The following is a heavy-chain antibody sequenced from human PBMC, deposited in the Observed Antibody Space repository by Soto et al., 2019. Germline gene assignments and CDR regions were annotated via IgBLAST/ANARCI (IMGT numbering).Heavy chain of an antibody. V-gene: IGHV6-1*01. J-gene: IGHJ4*02. CDR2: TYYRSKWYN. Sequence: SQTLSLTCAISGDSVSSNSAAWNWIRQSPSRGLEWLGRTYYRSKWYNDYAVSVKSRITINPDTSKNQFSLQLNSVTPEDTAVYYCASGYCSSTSCYQTEAFDYWGQGTLVTVSS. CDR1: GDSVSSNSAA. CDR3: ASGYCSSTSCYQTEAFDY. D-gene: IGHD2-2*03.